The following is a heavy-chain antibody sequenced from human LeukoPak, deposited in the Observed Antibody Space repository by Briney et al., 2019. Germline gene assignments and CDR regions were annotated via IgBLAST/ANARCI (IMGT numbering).Heavy chain of an antibody. CDR2: INWNGGST. D-gene: IGHD2-2*01. J-gene: IGHJ6*03. Sequence: PGGSLRLSCAASGFTFDDYGMSWVRQAPGKGLEWVSGINWNGGSTGYADSVKGRFTISRDNAKNSLYLQMNSLRAEDTAVYYCARAWIPYCSSTSCFYYYYMDVWGKGTTVTISS. CDR1: GFTFDDYG. CDR3: ARAWIPYCSSTSCFYYYYMDV. V-gene: IGHV3-20*04.